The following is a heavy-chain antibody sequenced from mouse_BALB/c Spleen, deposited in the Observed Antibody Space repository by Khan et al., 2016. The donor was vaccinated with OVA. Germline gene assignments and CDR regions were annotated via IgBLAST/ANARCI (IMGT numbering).Heavy chain of an antibody. V-gene: IGHV9-3-1*01. CDR3: TSGGYWYFDV. CDR1: GYTFTNYG. J-gene: IGHJ1*01. CDR2: INTYTGEP. D-gene: IGHD1-1*02. Sequence: QVQLKQSGPELKKPGETVKISCKASGYTFTNYGMNWVKQAPGKGLKWMGWINTYTGEPTYVDDFKGRFAFSLETSVSTAYLQINNLKNEDSATYFCTSGGYWYFDVWGAGTTVTVSS.